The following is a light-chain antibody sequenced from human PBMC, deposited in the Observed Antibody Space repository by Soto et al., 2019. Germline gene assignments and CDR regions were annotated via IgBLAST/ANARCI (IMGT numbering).Light chain of an antibody. CDR1: QGISNY. Sequence: DTHLTKSPSTLPASGGDRGTLSCRASQGISNYLAWYQQKPGKVPQLLIYSASILQSGVPSRFIGSGFGPDFTLTISSLHPEDVVTYSWRKYDDDPPTFGQGTKVDIK. CDR3: RKYDDDPPT. J-gene: IGKJ1*01. CDR2: SAS. V-gene: IGKV1-27*01.